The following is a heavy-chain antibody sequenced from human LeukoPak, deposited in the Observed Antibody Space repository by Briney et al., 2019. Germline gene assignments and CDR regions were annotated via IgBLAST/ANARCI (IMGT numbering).Heavy chain of an antibody. CDR1: GGSISSYY. CDR3: ARENVWGSYRYAFDY. CDR2: IYYSGST. D-gene: IGHD3-16*02. J-gene: IGHJ4*02. Sequence: PSETLSLTCTVSGGSISSYYWSWIRQPPGKGLEWIGYIYYSGSTNYNPSLKSRVTISVDTSQNQFSLKLSSVTAADTAVYYCARENVWGSYRYAFDYWGQGTLVTVSS. V-gene: IGHV4-59*01.